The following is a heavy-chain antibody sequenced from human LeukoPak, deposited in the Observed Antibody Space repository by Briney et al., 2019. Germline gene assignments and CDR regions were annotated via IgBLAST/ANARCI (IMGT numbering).Heavy chain of an antibody. J-gene: IGHJ4*02. CDR1: GFTFSSYS. CDR3: VRVSSSTSCYTD. D-gene: IGHD2-2*02. CDR2: ISSSSSYI. Sequence: GGSLRLSCAASGFTFSSYSMNWVRQAPGKGLEWVSSISSSSSYIYYADSVKGRFTISRDNAKNSLYLQMNSLRAEDTAVYYCVRVSSSTSCYTDWGQGTLVTVSS. V-gene: IGHV3-21*01.